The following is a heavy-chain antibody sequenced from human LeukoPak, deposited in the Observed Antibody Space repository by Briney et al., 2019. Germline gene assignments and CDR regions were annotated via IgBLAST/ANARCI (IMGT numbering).Heavy chain of an antibody. J-gene: IGHJ4*02. CDR1: GFTFSSYG. CDR2: IRYDGSNK. Sequence: GGSLRLSCAASGFTFSSYGMHWVRQAPGKGLEWVAFIRYDGSNKYYAGSVKGRFTISRDNSKNTLYLQMNSLRAEDTAVYYCAKSELSTYYYGSGSFAGADYWGQGTLVTVSS. V-gene: IGHV3-30*02. CDR3: AKSELSTYYYGSGSFAGADY. D-gene: IGHD3-10*01.